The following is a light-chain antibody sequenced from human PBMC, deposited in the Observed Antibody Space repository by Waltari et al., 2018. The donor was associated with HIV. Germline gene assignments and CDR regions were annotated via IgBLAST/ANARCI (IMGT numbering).Light chain of an antibody. CDR1: SSNIGAGYD. J-gene: IGLJ1*01. CDR3: QSYDSGLTAYV. V-gene: IGLV1-40*01. Sequence: QSVLTQPPSVSVAPGQRVTISCTGSSSNIGAGYDVHWFQQLPGTAPKLLIYGNTNRPSGVPDRFSGSKSGTSASLAITGLQAEDEADYYCQSYDSGLTAYVFGTGTKVTVL. CDR2: GNT.